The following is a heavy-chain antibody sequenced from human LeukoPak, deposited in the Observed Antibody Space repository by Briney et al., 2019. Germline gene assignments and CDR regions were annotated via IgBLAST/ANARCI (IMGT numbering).Heavy chain of an antibody. J-gene: IGHJ4*02. CDR1: GFTFSNDW. CDR3: TTGGIPTD. Sequence: GGSLRLSCAASGFTFSNDWMSWVRQTPGKGLEWVGLIKSKTDGGTTDYAAPVKGRFTISRDDSKNTLYLQMNSLKIEDTAVYYCTTGGIPTDWGQGTLVTVSS. D-gene: IGHD6-13*01. CDR2: IKSKTDGGTT. V-gene: IGHV3-15*01.